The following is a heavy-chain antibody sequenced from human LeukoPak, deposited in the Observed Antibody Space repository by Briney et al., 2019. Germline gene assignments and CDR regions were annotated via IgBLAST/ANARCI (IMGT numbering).Heavy chain of an antibody. J-gene: IGHJ4*02. CDR3: ARGFNGGGYDYYDY. Sequence: ASVNVSCKASGYTFTGYYMHWVRQAPGQGLEWMGWINPNSGGTNYAQKFQGRVTMTRDTSISTAYMELSRLRSDDTAVYYCARGFNGGGYDYYDYWGQGTLVTVSS. D-gene: IGHD5-12*01. CDR2: INPNSGGT. V-gene: IGHV1-2*02. CDR1: GYTFTGYY.